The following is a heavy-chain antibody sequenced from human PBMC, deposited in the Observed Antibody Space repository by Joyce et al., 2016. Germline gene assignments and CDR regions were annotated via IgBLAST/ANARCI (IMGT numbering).Heavy chain of an antibody. J-gene: IGHJ4*02. CDR3: AKGTLGSCSGTTCYPLDS. CDR2: ISGSDDGT. V-gene: IGHV3-23*01. D-gene: IGHD2-15*01. CDR1: GFTFSSYA. Sequence: EVQLLESGGGWVQPGGSLRLSCAASGFTFSSYAMSLVRQAPGKVLGWVSAISGSDDGTYHAESVRGRFTISRDNSKNTLYLQMNSLTAEDTAIYYCAKGTLGSCSGTTCYPLDSWGQGTLVTVSS.